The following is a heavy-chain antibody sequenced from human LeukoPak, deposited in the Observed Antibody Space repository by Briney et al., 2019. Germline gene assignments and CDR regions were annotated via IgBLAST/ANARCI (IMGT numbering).Heavy chain of an antibody. CDR3: ARTFIAAAASEYYFDY. CDR1: GGSISIYY. CDR2: VYNSGST. V-gene: IGHV4-59*01. J-gene: IGHJ4*02. D-gene: IGHD6-13*01. Sequence: SETLSLTCTVSGGSISIYYWSWIRQPPGKGLEWLGYVYNSGSTDYNPSLKSRVTISADTSKNQFSLKLSSVTAADTAVYYCARTFIAAAASEYYFDYWGQGTLVTVSS.